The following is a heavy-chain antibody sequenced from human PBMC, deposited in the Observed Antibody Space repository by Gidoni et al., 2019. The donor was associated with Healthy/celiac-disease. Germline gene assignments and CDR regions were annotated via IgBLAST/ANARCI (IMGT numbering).Heavy chain of an antibody. V-gene: IGHV3-23*01. CDR2: MSGSGGST. CDR1: GFTFSSYA. J-gene: IGHJ4*02. CDR3: AKAGDIVVVPAAIGFCYFDY. D-gene: IGHD2-2*01. Sequence: EVQLLESGGGLVQPGGSLRLSCAAPGFTFSSYAISWGRQAPGKGLEWVSAMSGSGGSTYDADSVKGRFTIARDNSKNTLYLQMNSLRAEDTAVYYCAKAGDIVVVPAAIGFCYFDYWGQGTLVTVSS.